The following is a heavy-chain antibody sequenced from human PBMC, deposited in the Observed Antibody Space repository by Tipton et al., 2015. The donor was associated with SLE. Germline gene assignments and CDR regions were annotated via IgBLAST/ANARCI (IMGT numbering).Heavy chain of an antibody. J-gene: IGHJ4*02. Sequence: TLSLTCTVSGVSISSSDYYWGWVRQPPGKGLEWIGSIYYSGSTFYTPSLKSRVTISMDTSVNQFSLRLTSVTAADTAVYYCARNTAYYVPDYWGRGTLVTVSS. CDR2: IYYSGST. V-gene: IGHV4-39*07. CDR1: GVSISSSDYY. CDR3: ARNTAYYVPDY. D-gene: IGHD3-9*01.